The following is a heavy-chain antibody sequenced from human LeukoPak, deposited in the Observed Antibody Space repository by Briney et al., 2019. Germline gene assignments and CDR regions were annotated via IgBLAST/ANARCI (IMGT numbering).Heavy chain of an antibody. J-gene: IGHJ4*02. CDR2: IKQDGSEK. CDR3: ARSYCSSTSCHVWGFDS. V-gene: IGHV3-7*01. D-gene: IGHD2-2*01. CDR1: GFTFSNYW. Sequence: GGSLRLSCAAPGFTFSNYWMTWVRQAPGKGLEWVANIKQDGSEKYYVDSVKGRFTISRDNAKNSLYLQMNSLRAEDTAMYYCARSYCSSTSCHVWGFDSWGQGTLVTVSS.